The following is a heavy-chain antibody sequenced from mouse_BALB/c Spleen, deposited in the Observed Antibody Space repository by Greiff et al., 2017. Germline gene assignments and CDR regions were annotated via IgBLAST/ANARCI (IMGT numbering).Heavy chain of an antibody. CDR3: ARLGYYGSSYYYAMDY. CDR1: GFTFSSFG. J-gene: IGHJ4*01. D-gene: IGHD1-1*01. V-gene: IGHV5-17*02. Sequence: DVKLVESGGGLVQPGGSRKLSCAASGFTFSSFGMHWVRQAPEKGLEWVAYISSGSSTIYYADTVKGRFTISRDNPKNTLFLQMTSLRSEDTAMYYCARLGYYGSSYYYAMDYWGQGTSVTVSS. CDR2: ISSGSSTI.